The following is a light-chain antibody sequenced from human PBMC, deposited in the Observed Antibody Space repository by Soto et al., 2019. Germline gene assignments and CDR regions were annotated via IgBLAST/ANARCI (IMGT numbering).Light chain of an antibody. CDR2: AAS. Sequence: DLQMTQSPSSLSASVGDGVTITCRASQSISSYLNWYQQKPGKAPKLLIYAASSLQSGVPSRFSGSGSGTDFTLTISSLQPEDFATYYCQQSYSTPPAFGQVTKVEIK. CDR3: QQSYSTPPA. J-gene: IGKJ1*01. V-gene: IGKV1-39*01. CDR1: QSISSY.